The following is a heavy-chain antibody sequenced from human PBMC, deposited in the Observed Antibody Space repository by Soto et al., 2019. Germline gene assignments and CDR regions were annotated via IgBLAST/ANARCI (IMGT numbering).Heavy chain of an antibody. CDR2: IKSNTDGGTT. D-gene: IGHD3-22*01. J-gene: IGHJ4*01. CDR3: TTDSYSTIIVGRFDY. Sequence: EVQLVESGGGLVKPGGSLRLSCAASGFTFTNAWINWVRQAPGKGLEWVGRIKSNTDGGTTDDSEPVRGSIASSRDDSNNMVYLQMNSLKIEDTAVYYCTTDSYSTIIVGRFDYWGHGTLVTVSS. V-gene: IGHV3-15*07. CDR1: GFTFTNAW.